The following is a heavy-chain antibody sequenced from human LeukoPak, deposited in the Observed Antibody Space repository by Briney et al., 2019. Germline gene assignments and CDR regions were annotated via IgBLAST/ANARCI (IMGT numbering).Heavy chain of an antibody. CDR3: ARDVRESHYDILTGLRDAFDI. D-gene: IGHD3-9*01. V-gene: IGHV3-21*01. J-gene: IGHJ3*02. Sequence: GGSLRLSCAASGFTFSSYSMNWVRQAPGKRLEWVSSISSSSSSYIYYADSVKGRFTISRDNAKNSLYLQMNSLRAEDTAVYYCARDVRESHYDILTGLRDAFDIWGQGTMVTVSS. CDR1: GFTFSSYS. CDR2: ISSSSSSYI.